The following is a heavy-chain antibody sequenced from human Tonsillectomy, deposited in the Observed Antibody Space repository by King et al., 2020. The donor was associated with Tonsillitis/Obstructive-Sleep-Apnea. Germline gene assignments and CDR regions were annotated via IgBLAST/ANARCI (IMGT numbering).Heavy chain of an antibody. CDR2: IYSGGST. Sequence: VQLVESGGGLIQPGGSLRLSCAASGFTVSRNYMNWVRQAPGKGLEWVSVIYSGGSTYSADSVRGRFTISRDNSKNTPYLQMNSLRAEDTAVYYCARGGLYSSSWYPDDAFDIWGQGTMVTVSS. D-gene: IGHD6-13*01. J-gene: IGHJ3*02. V-gene: IGHV3-53*01. CDR3: ARGGLYSSSWYPDDAFDI. CDR1: GFTVSRNY.